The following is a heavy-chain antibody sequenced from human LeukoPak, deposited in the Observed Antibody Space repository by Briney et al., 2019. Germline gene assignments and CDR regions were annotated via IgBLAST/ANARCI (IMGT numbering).Heavy chain of an antibody. D-gene: IGHD1-26*01. CDR2: INSDGSST. CDR3: ARVSSGSYFGYYYYYMDV. J-gene: IGHJ6*03. CDR1: GFTFSNYW. Sequence: RGSLRLSCAASGFTFSNYWMHWVRPAPGKGLVWVSRINSDGSSTSYADSVKGRFTISRDNAKNTLYLQMNSLRAEDTAVYYCARVSSGSYFGYYYYYMDVWGKGTTVTVSS. V-gene: IGHV3-74*01.